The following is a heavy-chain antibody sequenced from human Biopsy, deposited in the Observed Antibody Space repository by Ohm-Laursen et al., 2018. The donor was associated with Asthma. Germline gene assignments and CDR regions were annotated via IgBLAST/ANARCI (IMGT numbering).Heavy chain of an antibody. J-gene: IGHJ4*02. CDR2: IYSGGTS. D-gene: IGHD3-22*01. CDR1: RFAVSRDH. Sequence: SLRLSCTASRFAVSRDHMFWVRQAPGKGLEWVSVIYSGGTSHTADSVRGRFTISRDYSKNTLYLQMHSLRAEDTAVYYCARGDSSNWSHYYFDSWGPGTLVTVSS. CDR3: ARGDSSNWSHYYFDS. V-gene: IGHV3-53*01.